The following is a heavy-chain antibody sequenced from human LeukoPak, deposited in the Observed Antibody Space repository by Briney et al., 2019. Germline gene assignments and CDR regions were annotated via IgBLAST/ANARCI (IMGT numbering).Heavy chain of an antibody. CDR1: GFSLRTPGVG. V-gene: IGHV2-5*01. CDR2: TYWNNDR. J-gene: IGHJ4*02. D-gene: IGHD3-10*01. Sequence: SGPTLLHPPQTLTLTCTFSGFSLRTPGVGVGWIRQPPESALKWLAVTYWNNDRSYSPSLKSRLTITKDTSKNQVVLIMTNMDPVDTATYYCAHKGRGSGSYTMWGQGTLVTVSS. CDR3: AHKGRGSGSYTM.